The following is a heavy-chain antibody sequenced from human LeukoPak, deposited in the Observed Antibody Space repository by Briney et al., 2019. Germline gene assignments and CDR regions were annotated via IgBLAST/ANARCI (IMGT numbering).Heavy chain of an antibody. D-gene: IGHD2-8*01. Sequence: ASVKVSCKASGYTFTSYGISWVRQAPGRGLEWMGWISAYNGNTNYAQKLQGRVTMTTDTSTSAAYMELRSLRSEDTAVYYCARGHRYCTNGVCEYYFDYWGQGTLVTVSS. CDR2: ISAYNGNT. J-gene: IGHJ4*02. V-gene: IGHV1-18*01. CDR3: ARGHRYCTNGVCEYYFDY. CDR1: GYTFTSYG.